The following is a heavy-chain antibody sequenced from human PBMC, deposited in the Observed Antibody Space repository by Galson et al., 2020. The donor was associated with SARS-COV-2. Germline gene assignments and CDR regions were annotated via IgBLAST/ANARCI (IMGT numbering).Heavy chain of an antibody. D-gene: IGHD3-10*01. CDR2: NSAYNGNT. Sequence: GESLKISCKASGYTFTSYGISWVRQAPGQGLEWMGWNSAYNGNTNYAQKLQGRVTMTTDTSTSTAYMELRSLRSDDTAVYYCARDRRMVRGVINYYYYGMDVWGQGTTVTVSS. V-gene: IGHV1-18*01. CDR3: ARDRRMVRGVINYYYYGMDV. J-gene: IGHJ6*02. CDR1: GYTFTSYG.